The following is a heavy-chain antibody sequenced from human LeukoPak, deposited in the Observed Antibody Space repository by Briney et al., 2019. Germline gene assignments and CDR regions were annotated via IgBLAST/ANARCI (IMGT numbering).Heavy chain of an antibody. CDR3: ARGEAAAGGFDY. CDR1: GGSISSYY. D-gene: IGHD6-13*01. CDR2: IYYSGST. J-gene: IGHJ4*02. Sequence: SETLSLTCTVSGGSISSYYWSWIRQPPGKGLEWIGYIYYSGSTNYNPSLKSRVTISVDTSKNQFSLKLSSVTAADTAVYYCARGEAAAGGFDYWGQGTLVTVSS. V-gene: IGHV4-59*12.